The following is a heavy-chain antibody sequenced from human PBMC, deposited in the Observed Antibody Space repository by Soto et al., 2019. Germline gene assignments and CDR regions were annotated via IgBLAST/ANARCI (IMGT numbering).Heavy chain of an antibody. D-gene: IGHD6-19*01. CDR3: AAGSGWLIDY. Sequence: EVQLVESGGGLVQPGGSLRLTCAASGFTISSYWMNWVRQAPGRGLEWVAIIKRDGSEIHYLDSVKGRFTISRDNAKNSLYLQMNGPRAEDTAVYYCAAGSGWLIDYWGRGTLVTVSS. J-gene: IGHJ4*02. CDR1: GFTISSYW. V-gene: IGHV3-7*03. CDR2: IKRDGSEI.